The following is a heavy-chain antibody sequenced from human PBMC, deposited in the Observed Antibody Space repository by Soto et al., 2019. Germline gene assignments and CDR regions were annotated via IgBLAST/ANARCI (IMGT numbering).Heavy chain of an antibody. D-gene: IGHD3-16*01. J-gene: IGHJ4*02. CDR1: GFTFSEYD. CDR2: ISYLGTKT. CDR3: ARTDTGGTYFEF. V-gene: IGHV3-33*08. Sequence: QVQLVESGGGVVQPGMSRRLSCADSGFTFSEYDMHWVRHAPGNGLEWVALISYLGTKTDYADSVKGRFTISRDNFKKTVSLQMESLRAEDSAVYFCARTDTGGTYFEFWGRGTLVTVSS.